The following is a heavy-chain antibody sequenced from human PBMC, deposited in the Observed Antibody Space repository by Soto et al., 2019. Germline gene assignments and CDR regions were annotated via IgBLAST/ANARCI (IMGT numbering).Heavy chain of an antibody. J-gene: IGHJ6*02. CDR3: TWCGIRYHSIGYYLGIDGMDV. D-gene: IGHD3-22*01. Sequence: QVQLVQSGAEVKKPESSVRVSCKASGGTFNSYAITWVRQAPGQGLEWMGGTIPMFGTTNYAERFQGGVTISAAESTNSAYRELSRLRSGDTAVYYCTWCGIRYHSIGYYLGIDGMDVWGQGTAVIVSS. CDR1: GGTFNSYA. CDR2: TIPMFGTT. V-gene: IGHV1-69*12.